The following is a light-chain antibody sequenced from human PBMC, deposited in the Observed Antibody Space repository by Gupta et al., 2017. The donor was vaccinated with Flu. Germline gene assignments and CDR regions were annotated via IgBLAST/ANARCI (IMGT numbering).Light chain of an antibody. CDR1: QGISSY. Sequence: MTQSTSSLSGSTGDRVTITCRASQGISSYSAWYQQKPGKAPKLLIYAASTLQSGVPSRFSGSGSGTDFTLTISCLQSEDFATYYCQQYYSYPFTFGPGTKVDIK. J-gene: IGKJ3*01. CDR3: QQYYSYPFT. CDR2: AAS. V-gene: IGKV1-8*01.